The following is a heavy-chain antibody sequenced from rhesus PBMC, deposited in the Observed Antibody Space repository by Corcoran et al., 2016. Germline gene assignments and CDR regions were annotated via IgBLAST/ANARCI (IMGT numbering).Heavy chain of an antibody. D-gene: IGHD3-22*01. J-gene: IGHJ4*01. V-gene: IGHV4S11*01. Sequence: QVQLQESGPGLVKASETLSLTCAVSGGSLNNFYWSWSRQAPGKGLEWIGRLDRSGGPTYHPALKVRVTLSVDTSKNQFSLKLSSVTAADTAVYYCARRSGVRGGYFDSWGQGVLVTVSS. CDR1: GGSLNNFY. CDR2: LDRSGGPT. CDR3: ARRSGVRGGYFDS.